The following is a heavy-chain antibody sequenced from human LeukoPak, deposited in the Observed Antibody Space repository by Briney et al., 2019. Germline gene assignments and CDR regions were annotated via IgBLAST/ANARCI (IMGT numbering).Heavy chain of an antibody. CDR3: AKEGCSSTGCYIYYYYMDV. J-gene: IGHJ6*03. V-gene: IGHV3-30*02. CDR2: IRYDGSNK. CDR1: GFTFSSYG. Sequence: PGGSLRLSCAASGFTFSSYGMHWVRQAPGKGLEWVAIIRYDGSNKYYADSVKGRFTISKDNSKNTLYLQMNSLRAEDTAVYYCAKEGCSSTGCYIYYYYMDVWGKGTTVTVSS. D-gene: IGHD2-2*02.